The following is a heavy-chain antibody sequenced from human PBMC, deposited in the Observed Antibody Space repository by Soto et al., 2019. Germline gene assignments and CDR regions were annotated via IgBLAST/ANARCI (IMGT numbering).Heavy chain of an antibody. CDR1: GYTFTSYG. V-gene: IGHV1-18*01. CDR2: ISAYNGNT. CDR3: ARGPLYYYDRSGYGEGFDP. Sequence: ASVKVSCKASGYTFTSYGISWVRQAPGQGLEWMGWISAYNGNTNYAQKLQGRVTMTTDTSTSTAYMELRSLRSDDTAVYHCARGPLYYYDRSGYGEGFDPWGQGTLVTVSS. D-gene: IGHD3-22*01. J-gene: IGHJ5*02.